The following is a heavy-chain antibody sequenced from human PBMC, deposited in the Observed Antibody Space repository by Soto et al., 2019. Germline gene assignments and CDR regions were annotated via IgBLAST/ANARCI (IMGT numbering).Heavy chain of an antibody. CDR3: ARQRDYYDTSGDSYFDY. CDR1: GGSVNIGTYY. Sequence: PSETLSLTCTVPGGSVNIGTYYWSWIRQPPGKGLEWIEFIHYSGSTYYNPSLKSRVTISVDTYKNQFSLKQTSVTAADTAVYFCARQRDYYDTSGDSYFDYWGQGTLVTVSS. D-gene: IGHD3-22*01. CDR2: IHYSGST. V-gene: IGHV4-39*01. J-gene: IGHJ4*02.